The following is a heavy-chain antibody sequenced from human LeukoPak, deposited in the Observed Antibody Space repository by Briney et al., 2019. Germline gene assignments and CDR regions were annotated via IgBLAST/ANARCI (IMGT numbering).Heavy chain of an antibody. CDR1: GYSISSGYY. CDR3: AGISSTVTEVDP. V-gene: IGHV4-38-2*01. Sequence: SETLSLTCAVSGYSISSGYYWGWIRQPPGKGLEWIGSIYHSGSTYYNPSLKSRVTISVDTSKNQFSLKLSSVTAADTAVYYCAGISSTVTEVDPWGQGTLVTVSS. CDR2: IYHSGST. D-gene: IGHD4-11*01. J-gene: IGHJ5*02.